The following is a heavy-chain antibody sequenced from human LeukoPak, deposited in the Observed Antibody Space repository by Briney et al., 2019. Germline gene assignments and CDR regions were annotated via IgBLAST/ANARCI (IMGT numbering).Heavy chain of an antibody. CDR3: ARAGSWYTGYYYYMDV. Sequence: ASVKVSCKASGYTFTSYDINWVRQATGQGLEWMGWMNPNSGNTGYAQKFQGRVTITRNTSISTAYMELSSLRSEDTAVYYCARAGSWYTGYYYYMDVWGKGTTVTVSS. J-gene: IGHJ6*03. D-gene: IGHD6-13*01. V-gene: IGHV1-8*03. CDR1: GYTFTSYD. CDR2: MNPNSGNT.